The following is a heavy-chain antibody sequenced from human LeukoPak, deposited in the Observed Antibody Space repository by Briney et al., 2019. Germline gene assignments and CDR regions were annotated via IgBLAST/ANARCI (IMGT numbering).Heavy chain of an antibody. Sequence: GGSLRLSCSASGFTFSSFAMHWVRQAPGKGLEYVAAISRNGGSAYYADSVKGRFTISRDNSKNTLYLQMSSLRAEDTAVYLCVKDLRSDFMGVLSRYLSYWGQGTLVTVSS. D-gene: IGHD2/OR15-2a*01. CDR3: VKDLRSDFMGVLSRYLSY. J-gene: IGHJ4*02. V-gene: IGHV3-64D*09. CDR1: GFTFSSFA. CDR2: ISRNGGSA.